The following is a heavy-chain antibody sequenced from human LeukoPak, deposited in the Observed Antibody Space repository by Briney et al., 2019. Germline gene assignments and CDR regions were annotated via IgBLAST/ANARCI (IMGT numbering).Heavy chain of an antibody. CDR3: ARDRGDGDYSSSWYPPPVDY. D-gene: IGHD6-13*01. CDR1: GFTFSSYA. J-gene: IGHJ4*02. Sequence: GGSLGLSCAASGFTFSSYAMSWVRQAPGKGLEWVSSISSSSSYIYHADSVKGRFTISRDNAKNSLYLQMNSLRAEDTAVYYCARDRGDGDYSSSWYPPPVDYWGQGTLVTVSS. CDR2: ISSSSSYI. V-gene: IGHV3-21*01.